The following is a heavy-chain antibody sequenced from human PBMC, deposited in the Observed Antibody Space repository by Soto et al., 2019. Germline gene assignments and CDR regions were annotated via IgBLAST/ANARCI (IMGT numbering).Heavy chain of an antibody. D-gene: IGHD7-27*01. CDR1: GYTFTSYA. Sequence: ASVQVSCKASGYTFTSYAMHWVRQAPGQRLEWMGWINAGNGNTKYSQKFQGRVTITRDTSASTAYMELSSLRSEDTAVYYCARARLKTGDFAFDIWGQGTMVTVSS. CDR3: ARARLKTGDFAFDI. CDR2: INAGNGNT. J-gene: IGHJ3*02. V-gene: IGHV1-3*01.